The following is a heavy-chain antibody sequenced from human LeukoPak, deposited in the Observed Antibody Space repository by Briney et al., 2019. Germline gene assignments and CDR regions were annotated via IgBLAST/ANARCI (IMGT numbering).Heavy chain of an antibody. CDR1: GASISSSGHY. Sequence: SETLSLTCSVSGASISSSGHYWGWIRQSPEKGLDWIGSIYSNGNTYYNPSVKSRVTISVDTSKNQFSLKLTSVTAAETAVYYCARSATVTTGYFDYWGQGALVTVSS. CDR3: ARSATVTTGYFDY. CDR2: IYSNGNT. D-gene: IGHD4-17*01. J-gene: IGHJ4*02. V-gene: IGHV4-39*07.